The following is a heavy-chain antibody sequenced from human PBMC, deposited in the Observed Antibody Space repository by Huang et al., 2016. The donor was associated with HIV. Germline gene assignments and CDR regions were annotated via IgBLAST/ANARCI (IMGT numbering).Heavy chain of an antibody. D-gene: IGHD1-7*01. CDR2: NKKDESEK. V-gene: IGHV3-7*01. CDR1: TFRFGAYW. Sequence: VESGGRLVQPGGSIRLSCVGSTFRFGAYWMSWVRQSPGKGLEWVANNKKDESEKYYVDSVKGRFNISRDNAKKVLFLEMNNVRVEDTATYYCATKTAAMDIWGQGTTVTVS. CDR3: ATKTAAMDI. J-gene: IGHJ6*02.